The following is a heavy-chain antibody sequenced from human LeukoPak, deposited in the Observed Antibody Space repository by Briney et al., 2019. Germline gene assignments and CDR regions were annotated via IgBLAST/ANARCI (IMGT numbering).Heavy chain of an antibody. V-gene: IGHV1-2*02. CDR3: ARLADCSSSSCRSFDY. Sequence: ASVKVSCKASGYPFTVYYLHWVRRAPGQGLEWMGWINPNSGFTNYAQKFQGRVTMTRDTSISTAYMELSRLRSDDTAVYYCARLADCSSSSCRSFDYWGQGTLVTVSS. J-gene: IGHJ4*02. D-gene: IGHD2-2*01. CDR1: GYPFTVYY. CDR2: INPNSGFT.